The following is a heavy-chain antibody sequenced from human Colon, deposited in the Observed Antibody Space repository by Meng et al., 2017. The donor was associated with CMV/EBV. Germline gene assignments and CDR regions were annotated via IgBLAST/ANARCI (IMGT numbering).Heavy chain of an antibody. Sequence: ASVKVPCKASGYTFAGYYMHWVRQAPGQGLEWMGWINPNSGGTNYAQKSQGRVTMTRDTSISTAYMELSRLRSDDTAVYYCARGGVVVHAAPEYYYGMDVWGQGTTVTVSS. CDR2: INPNSGGT. J-gene: IGHJ6*02. CDR3: ARGGVVVHAAPEYYYGMDV. V-gene: IGHV1-2*02. D-gene: IGHD2-2*01. CDR1: GYTFAGYY.